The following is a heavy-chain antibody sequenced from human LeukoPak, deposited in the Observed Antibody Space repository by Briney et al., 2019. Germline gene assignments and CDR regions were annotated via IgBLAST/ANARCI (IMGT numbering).Heavy chain of an antibody. CDR2: ISWNSGSI. J-gene: IGHJ4*02. Sequence: GGSLRLSCAASGFTFDDYAMHWVRQAPGKGLEWVSGISWNSGSIGYADSVKGRFTISRDNAKNSLYLQMNSLRAEDTAVYYCARVGYIYDFWSGYHYYFDYWGQGTLVTVSS. V-gene: IGHV3-9*01. CDR3: ARVGYIYDFWSGYHYYFDY. CDR1: GFTFDDYA. D-gene: IGHD3-3*01.